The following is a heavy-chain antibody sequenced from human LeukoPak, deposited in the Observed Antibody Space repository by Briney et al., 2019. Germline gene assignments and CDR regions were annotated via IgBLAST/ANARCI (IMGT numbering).Heavy chain of an antibody. CDR2: IIPIFGTA. V-gene: IGHV1-69*05. Sequence: SVKVSCKASGGTFTSYAISWVRQAPGQGLEWMGRIIPIFGTANYAQKFKGRVTITTDESTSTAYMELSSLRSEDTAVYYCARGGYDFWSGPDWFDPWGQGTLVTVSS. D-gene: IGHD3-3*01. CDR1: GGTFTSYA. J-gene: IGHJ5*02. CDR3: ARGGYDFWSGPDWFDP.